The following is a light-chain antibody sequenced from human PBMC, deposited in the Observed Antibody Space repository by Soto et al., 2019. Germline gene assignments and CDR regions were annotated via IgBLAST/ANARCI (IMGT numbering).Light chain of an antibody. CDR1: QSIYINS. J-gene: IGKJ3*01. Sequence: EIVLTQSPGTLSLSPGERATLSCRASQSIYINSLAWYQHKRGQAPRLLIYAATVRATAVPDRFNGSGSGTDFALTISSLEPEDFAMYYCQQYGDSPFAFGPGTNLDVK. CDR2: AAT. CDR3: QQYGDSPFA. V-gene: IGKV3-20*01.